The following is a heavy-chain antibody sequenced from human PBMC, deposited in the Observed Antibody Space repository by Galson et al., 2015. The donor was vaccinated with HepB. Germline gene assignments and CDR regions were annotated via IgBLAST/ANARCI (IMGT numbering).Heavy chain of an antibody. CDR1: GFTFSSYA. D-gene: IGHD4-17*01. V-gene: IGHV3-30*04. CDR2: MSYDGSNK. Sequence: SLRLSCAVSGFTFSSYAMHWVRQAPGKGLEWVAVMSYDGSNKYYADSVKGRFTISRDNSKNTLYLQMNSLRAEDTAVYYCARDRGDYGLGAVYFDYWGQGTLVTVSS. J-gene: IGHJ4*02. CDR3: ARDRGDYGLGAVYFDY.